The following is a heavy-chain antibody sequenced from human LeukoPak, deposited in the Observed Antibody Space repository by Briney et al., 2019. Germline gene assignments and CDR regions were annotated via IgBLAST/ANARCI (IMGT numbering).Heavy chain of an antibody. CDR2: IYSSGSN. J-gene: IGHJ3*01. CDR1: GGSISGYF. D-gene: IGHD3/OR15-3a*01. CDR3: ARRRHNFDFYDV. Sequence: SETLSLTCTVSGGSISGYFWSWIRQPAGKGLEWIGRIYSSGSNKYNPSLKSRVTMSLDTSKNHLFLNLSSVTAADTAVYYCARRRHNFDFYDVWGQGTRVTVS. V-gene: IGHV4-4*07.